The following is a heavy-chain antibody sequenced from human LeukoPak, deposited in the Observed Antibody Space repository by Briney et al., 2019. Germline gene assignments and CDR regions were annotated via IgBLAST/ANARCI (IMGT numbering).Heavy chain of an antibody. V-gene: IGHV1-46*01. J-gene: IGHJ6*03. CDR3: ARAAHYYYYLDV. CDR2: INPSGGST. Sequence: ASVKISCKASGYTFTSHHVHWVRQAPGQGLEWMGIINPSGGSTNYARKFQGRVTMTRDTSISTAYMELSRLKSDDTAVYYCARAAHYYYYLDVWGKGTTVTVS. CDR1: GYTFTSHH.